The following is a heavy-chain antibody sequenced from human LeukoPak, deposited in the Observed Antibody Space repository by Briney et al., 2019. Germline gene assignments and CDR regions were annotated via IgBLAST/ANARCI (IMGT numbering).Heavy chain of an antibody. J-gene: IGHJ4*02. D-gene: IGHD5-18*01. CDR1: GFTFDDYA. CDR3: AKDKVRGYSYGEFDY. Sequence: PGRSLRLSCAASGFTFDDYAMHWVRQAPGKGLEWVSGISWNSGSIGYADSVKGRFTISRDNAKNSLYLQMNSLRAEDTALYYCAKDKVRGYSYGEFDYWGQGTLVTVSS. V-gene: IGHV3-9*01. CDR2: ISWNSGSI.